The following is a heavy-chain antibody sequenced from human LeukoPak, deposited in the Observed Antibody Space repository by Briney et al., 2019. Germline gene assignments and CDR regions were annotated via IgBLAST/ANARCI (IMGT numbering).Heavy chain of an antibody. D-gene: IGHD3-16*01. CDR3: ARALQGDPGDF. CDR1: VASIRSGGNY. V-gene: IGHV4-31*03. Sequence: SETLSLTCSVSVASIRSGGNYWTWIRQYPGKGLEWIGYVYNIGITYYNPSLKSRATISADTSKNQFSLKLSSVTAADTAVYYCARALQGDPGDFWGQGTLVTVSS. J-gene: IGHJ4*02. CDR2: VYNIGIT.